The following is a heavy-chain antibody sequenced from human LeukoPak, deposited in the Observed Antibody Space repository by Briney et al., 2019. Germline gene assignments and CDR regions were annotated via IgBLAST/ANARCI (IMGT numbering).Heavy chain of an antibody. D-gene: IGHD2-15*01. V-gene: IGHV1-2*02. CDR2: INPNSGGT. Sequence: ASVKVSCKPSGYTFTGYCMHWVRQAPGQGLEWMGWINPNSGGTNYAQKFQGRVTMTRDTSISTAYMELSRLRSDDTAVYYCARRGFLGYCSGGSCELAYWGQGTLVTVSS. CDR3: ARRGFLGYCSGGSCELAY. J-gene: IGHJ4*02. CDR1: GYTFTGYC.